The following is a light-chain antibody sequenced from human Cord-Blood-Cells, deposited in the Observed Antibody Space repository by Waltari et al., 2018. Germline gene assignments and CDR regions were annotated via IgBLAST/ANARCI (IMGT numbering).Light chain of an antibody. J-gene: IGKJ2*03. Sequence: EIVLTQSPATLSLSPGERATLSCRASQSVSSYFAWYQQKPGQAPRLLIYDASNRATGIPAGFSGSGCGTDFTLTISSLEPEDFAVYYCQQRSNWPPYSFGQGTKLEIK. V-gene: IGKV3-11*01. CDR2: DAS. CDR3: QQRSNWPPYS. CDR1: QSVSSY.